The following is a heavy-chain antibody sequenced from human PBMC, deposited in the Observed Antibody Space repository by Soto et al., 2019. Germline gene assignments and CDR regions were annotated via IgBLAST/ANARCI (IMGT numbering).Heavy chain of an antibody. Sequence: QVQLQESGPGLVKPSETLSLTCTVSGGSISSYYWSWIRQPAGKGLEWIVRIYTSGSTNYNPSLKSRVTMSVDTSKNQFSLKLSSVTAADTAVYYCARDNPDSSSWYGSETDYWGQGTLVTVSS. D-gene: IGHD6-13*01. CDR2: IYTSGST. V-gene: IGHV4-4*07. J-gene: IGHJ4*02. CDR3: ARDNPDSSSWYGSETDY. CDR1: GGSISSYY.